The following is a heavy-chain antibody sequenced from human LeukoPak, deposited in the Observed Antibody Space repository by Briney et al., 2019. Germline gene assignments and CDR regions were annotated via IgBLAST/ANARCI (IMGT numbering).Heavy chain of an antibody. Sequence: GGSLRLSCAASGFTFSSYAMHWVRQAPGKGLEWVAVISYDGSNKYYADSVKGRFTISRDNSKNTLHLQMNSLRAEDTAVYYCARDLGATTSRLDPWGQGTLVTVSS. CDR3: ARDLGATTSRLDP. J-gene: IGHJ5*02. V-gene: IGHV3-30-3*01. CDR2: ISYDGSNK. CDR1: GFTFSSYA. D-gene: IGHD1-26*01.